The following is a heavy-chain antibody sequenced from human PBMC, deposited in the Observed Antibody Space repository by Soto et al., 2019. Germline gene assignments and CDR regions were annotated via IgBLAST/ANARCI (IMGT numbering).Heavy chain of an antibody. D-gene: IGHD2-2*01. J-gene: IGHJ4*02. Sequence: QLQLQESGSGLVKPSQTLSLTCAVSGGSISSGGYSWSWIRQPPGKGLEWIGYIYHSGSTYYNPSLKSRVTSAVDRSKTQFPLQLSSVTAGDTAVYYGASVPDYWGQGTLVTVSS. CDR1: GGSISSGGYS. CDR3: ASVPDY. CDR2: IYHSGST. V-gene: IGHV4-30-2*01.